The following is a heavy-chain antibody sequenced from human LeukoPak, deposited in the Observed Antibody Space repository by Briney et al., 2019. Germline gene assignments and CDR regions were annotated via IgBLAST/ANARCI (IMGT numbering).Heavy chain of an antibody. CDR1: GYTFTSYG. CDR3: ARVGGSMVRGVIIMDLGY. J-gene: IGHJ4*02. V-gene: IGHV1-18*01. CDR2: ISAYNGNT. D-gene: IGHD3-10*01. Sequence: GASVKVSCKASGYTFTSYGISWVRQAPGQGLEWMGWISAYNGNTNYAQKLQGRVTMTRDTSTSTVYMELSSLRSEDTAVYYCARVGGSMVRGVIIMDLGYWGQGTLVTVSS.